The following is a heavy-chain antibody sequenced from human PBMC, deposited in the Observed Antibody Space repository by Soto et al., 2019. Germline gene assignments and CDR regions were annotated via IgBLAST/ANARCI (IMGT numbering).Heavy chain of an antibody. CDR3: ARALPGIQLWNDGYYFDY. V-gene: IGHV3-21*01. J-gene: IGHJ4*02. CDR1: GFTFSSYS. D-gene: IGHD5-18*01. Sequence: GGSLRLSCAASGFTFSSYSMNWVRQAPGKGLEWVSSISSSSSYIYYADSVKGRFTISRDNAKNSLYLQMNSLRAEDTAVYYCARALPGIQLWNDGYYFDYWGQGTLVTVSS. CDR2: ISSSSSYI.